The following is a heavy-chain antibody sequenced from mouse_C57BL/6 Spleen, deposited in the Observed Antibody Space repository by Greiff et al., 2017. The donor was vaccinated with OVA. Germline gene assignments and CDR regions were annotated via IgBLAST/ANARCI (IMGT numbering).Heavy chain of an antibody. Sequence: VQLKQSGPELVKPGASVKISCKASGYAFSSSWMNWVKQRPGKGLEWIGRIYPGDGDTNYNGKFKGKATLTADKSSSTAYMQLSSLTSEDSAVYFCAREHYYGSSYHYAMDYWGQGTSVTVSS. D-gene: IGHD1-1*01. CDR2: IYPGDGDT. V-gene: IGHV1-82*01. CDR3: AREHYYGSSYHYAMDY. J-gene: IGHJ4*01. CDR1: GYAFSSSW.